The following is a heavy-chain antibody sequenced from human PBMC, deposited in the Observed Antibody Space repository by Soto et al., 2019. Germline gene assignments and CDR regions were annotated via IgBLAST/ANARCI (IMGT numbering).Heavy chain of an antibody. D-gene: IGHD5-18*01. J-gene: IGHJ6*02. CDR3: ARDLEGYSYGTYHYGMDV. CDR2: ISYDGSNK. Sequence: QVQLVESGGGVVQPGRSLRLSCAASGFTFSSYAMHWVRQAPGKGLEWVAVISYDGSNKYYADSVKGRFTISRDNSKNTLYLQMNSLRAEDTAVYYCARDLEGYSYGTYHYGMDVWGQGTTVTVSS. CDR1: GFTFSSYA. V-gene: IGHV3-30-3*01.